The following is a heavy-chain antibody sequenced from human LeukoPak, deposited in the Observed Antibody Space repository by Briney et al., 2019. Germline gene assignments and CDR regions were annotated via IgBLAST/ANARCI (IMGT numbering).Heavy chain of an antibody. CDR1: GYSISSGYY. V-gene: IGHV4-38-2*02. CDR2: IYHSGST. D-gene: IGHD6-13*01. J-gene: IGHJ4*02. CDR3: ARHAGADGSTWYDLDF. Sequence: SETLSLTCTVSGYSISSGYYWGWIRQPPGKGLEWIGSIYHSGSTYYNPSLKSRVTISVDTSKNQFSLKLSSVTAADTAVYYCARHAGADGSTWYDLDFWGQGTLVTVPS.